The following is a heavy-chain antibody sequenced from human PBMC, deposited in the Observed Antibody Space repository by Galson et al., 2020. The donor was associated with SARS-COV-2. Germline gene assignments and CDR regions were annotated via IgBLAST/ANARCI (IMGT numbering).Heavy chain of an antibody. V-gene: IGHV3-7*03. J-gene: IGHJ3*02. CDR2: IDQGGTDE. D-gene: IGHD3-9*01. CDR1: GFTFSKNW. CDR3: AGVGRSTIVTGYGYDAFDI. Sequence: GGSLRLSCAASGFTFSKNWMTWVRQAPGKGLEWVAKIDQGGTDEYYVDSVKGRFTISRDNAKNSLYLQMNNVRVEDTAVYYCAGVGRSTIVTGYGYDAFDIGGQGTMVTVSS.